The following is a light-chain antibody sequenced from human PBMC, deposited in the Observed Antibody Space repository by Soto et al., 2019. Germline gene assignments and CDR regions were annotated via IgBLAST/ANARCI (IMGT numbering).Light chain of an antibody. Sequence: LTQSPGTLSLSPGERAALSCRASHIISSSYLAWYRQKPGAAPRLLVGGVSSGATDVEDRCSGSGSGADFTLTIRRVEPEDFVVYCCQQYTAPPTFGQGTKVDI. V-gene: IGKV3-20*01. CDR1: HIISSSY. CDR3: QQYTAPPT. CDR2: GVS. J-gene: IGKJ1*01.